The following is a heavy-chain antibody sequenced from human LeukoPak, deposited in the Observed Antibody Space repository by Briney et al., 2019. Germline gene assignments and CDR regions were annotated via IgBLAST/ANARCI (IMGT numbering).Heavy chain of an antibody. Sequence: GGSLRLSCAASGFTFSSYAMSWVRQAPGKGLEWVSGICDSGSSTYYVDSVKGRFTISRDNSKNTLYLQMNSLQAEDTAIYYCVKKLVGTTSGGPLDYWGQGTLVIVSS. D-gene: IGHD1-26*01. J-gene: IGHJ4*02. CDR1: GFTFSSYA. CDR3: VKKLVGTTSGGPLDY. V-gene: IGHV3-23*01. CDR2: ICDSGSST.